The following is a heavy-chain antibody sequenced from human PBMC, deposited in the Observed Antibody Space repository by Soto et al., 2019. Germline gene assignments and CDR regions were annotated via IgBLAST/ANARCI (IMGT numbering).Heavy chain of an antibody. CDR3: ARGYKQLIPFDY. V-gene: IGHV1-69*06. Sequence: ASVKVSCKASGGTFSSYAISWVRQAPGQGLEWMGGIIPIFGTANYAQKFQGRVTITADKSTSTAYMELSSLRSEDTAVYYCARGYKQLIPFDYWGQGTLVTVSS. D-gene: IGHD6-13*01. CDR1: GGTFSSYA. J-gene: IGHJ4*02. CDR2: IIPIFGTA.